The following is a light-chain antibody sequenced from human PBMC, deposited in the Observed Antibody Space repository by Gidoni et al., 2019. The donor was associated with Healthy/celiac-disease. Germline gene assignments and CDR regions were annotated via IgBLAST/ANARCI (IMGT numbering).Light chain of an antibody. Sequence: DIVMTQSPDSLAVSLGERATINCTSSQSVLYSSNNKNYLAWYQQKPGQPPKLLIYWASTRESGVPDRFSGSGSGKDFTLTISSLQAEDVAVYYCQQYYSTPSWTFGQGTKVEIK. CDR1: QSVLYSSNNKNY. J-gene: IGKJ1*01. V-gene: IGKV4-1*01. CDR3: QQYYSTPSWT. CDR2: WAS.